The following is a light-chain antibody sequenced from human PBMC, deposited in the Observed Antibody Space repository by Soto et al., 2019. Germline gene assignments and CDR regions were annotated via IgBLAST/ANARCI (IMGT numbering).Light chain of an antibody. V-gene: IGKV1-5*01. Sequence: DIQMTQSPSFVSASVGDRVPITCRASQSIDNWLAWYQQKPGKAPKLLIYDASTVESGVSSGFSGSGSGTEFTLTISSLRPDDFATYYCQHYDTFPYTFGQGTKLEIK. J-gene: IGKJ2*01. CDR2: DAS. CDR1: QSIDNW. CDR3: QHYDTFPYT.